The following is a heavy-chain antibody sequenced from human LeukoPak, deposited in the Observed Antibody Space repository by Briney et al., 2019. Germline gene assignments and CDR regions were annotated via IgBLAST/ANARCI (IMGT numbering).Heavy chain of an antibody. J-gene: IGHJ4*02. D-gene: IGHD2-21*01. CDR2: IKPKTDGETT. V-gene: IGHV3-15*07. Sequence: PGGSLSLSSAASGFTFSNAYMNWVPQAPGKGLEWVGRIKPKTDGETTEYAATVKDRSYISRDDLKSMMYLQMNSLKTEDTAVYYCITPLPYSAQGGQGTLVTVSS. CDR1: GFTFSNAY. CDR3: ITPLPYSAQ.